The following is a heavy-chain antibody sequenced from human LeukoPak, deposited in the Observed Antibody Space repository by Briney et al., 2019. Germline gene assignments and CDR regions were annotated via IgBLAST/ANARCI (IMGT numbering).Heavy chain of an antibody. V-gene: IGHV4-39*01. Sequence: SETLSFTCTVSGGSISSSSYYWGWIRQPPGKGLEWIGSIYYSGSTYYNPSLKSRVTISVDTSKNQFSLKLSSVTAADTAVYYCASLARSYPPGDYWGQGTLVTVSS. J-gene: IGHJ4*02. CDR1: GGSISSSSYY. D-gene: IGHD3-3*02. CDR2: IYYSGST. CDR3: ASLARSYPPGDY.